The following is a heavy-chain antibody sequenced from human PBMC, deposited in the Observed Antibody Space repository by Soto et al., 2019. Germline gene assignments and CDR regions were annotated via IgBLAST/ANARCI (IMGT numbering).Heavy chain of an antibody. D-gene: IGHD3-9*01. Sequence: EASVKVSCKASGYSFIDYYMHWVRQAPGQGFEWMGRISPKSGGTNYAQKFEGRVTMTWDTSLNTAYMELSSLISEDTAVYYCARPPGYISDWYYFDLWGQGTLVTVSS. J-gene: IGHJ4*02. CDR2: ISPKSGGT. CDR1: GYSFIDYY. V-gene: IGHV1-2*02. CDR3: ARPPGYISDWYYFDL.